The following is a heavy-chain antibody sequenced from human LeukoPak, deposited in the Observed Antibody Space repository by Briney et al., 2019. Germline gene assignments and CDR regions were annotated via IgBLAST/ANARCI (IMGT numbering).Heavy chain of an antibody. D-gene: IGHD4-17*01. V-gene: IGHV3-23*01. CDR1: GFTFSSYW. CDR3: ARCYGDSAVERFDL. CDR2: ISGSGGST. J-gene: IGHJ2*01. Sequence: GGSLRLSCAASGFTFSSYWMSWVRQAPGKGLEWVSAISGSGGSTYYADSVKGRFTISRDNSKNTLYLQMNSLRAEDTAVYYCARCYGDSAVERFDLWGRGTLVTVSS.